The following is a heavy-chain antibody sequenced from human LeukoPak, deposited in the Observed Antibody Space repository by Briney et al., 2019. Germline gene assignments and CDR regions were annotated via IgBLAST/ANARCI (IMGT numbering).Heavy chain of an antibody. J-gene: IGHJ4*02. V-gene: IGHV4-4*07. CDR3: ARTHGYDIFSY. Sequence: SETLSLTCTVSGGSISSYYWNWIRQPAGKGLELIGRGYTCWSTNYNPSLTRRVPMSLDTSKNQFSLRLTSVTAADTAVYYCARTHGYDIFSYGAKGPLVTVSS. CDR2: GYTCWST. D-gene: IGHD3-9*01. CDR1: GGSISSYY.